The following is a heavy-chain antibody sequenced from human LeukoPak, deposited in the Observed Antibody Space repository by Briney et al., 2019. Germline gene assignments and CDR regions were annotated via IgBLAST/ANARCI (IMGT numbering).Heavy chain of an antibody. D-gene: IGHD5-24*01. CDR3: ARSEMATITALDY. Sequence: ASVKVSCKASGGTFSSYAISWVRQAPGQGLEWMGGIIPIFGTANCAQKFQGRVTITADESTSTAYMELSSLRSEDTAVYYCARSEMATITALDYWGQGTLVTVSS. V-gene: IGHV1-69*13. J-gene: IGHJ4*02. CDR1: GGTFSSYA. CDR2: IIPIFGTA.